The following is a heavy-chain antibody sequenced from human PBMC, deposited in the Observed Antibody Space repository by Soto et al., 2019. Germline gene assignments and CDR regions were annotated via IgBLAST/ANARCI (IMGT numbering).Heavy chain of an antibody. CDR1: GGSFNAYY. Sequence: SETLSRTCAVYGGSFNAYYWCWIRQPPGKGLEWIGEINHSGSTNFNPSLKGRVTISVDTSKNRFSLKLAPVTAADTAVYFCARGRKEYSSSWYVDWGQGTLVTVS. J-gene: IGHJ4*02. V-gene: IGHV4-34*01. CDR2: INHSGST. D-gene: IGHD6-13*01. CDR3: ARGRKEYSSSWYVD.